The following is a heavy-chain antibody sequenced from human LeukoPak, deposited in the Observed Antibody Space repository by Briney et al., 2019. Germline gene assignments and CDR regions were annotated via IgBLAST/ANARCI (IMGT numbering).Heavy chain of an antibody. CDR3: ARGTANWFDP. CDR1: GGSISSGGYY. D-gene: IGHD3-10*01. J-gene: IGHJ5*02. V-gene: IGHV4-31*03. Sequence: SETLSLTCTVSGGSISSGGYYWSWIRQHPGKGLEWIGYIYYSGSTYYNPSLKSRVTISVDTSKNQFSLKLSSVTAADTAVYYCARGTANWFDPWGQGTLVTVSS. CDR2: IYYSGST.